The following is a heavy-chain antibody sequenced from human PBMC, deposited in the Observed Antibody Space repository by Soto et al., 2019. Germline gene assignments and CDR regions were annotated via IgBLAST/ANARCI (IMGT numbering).Heavy chain of an antibody. J-gene: IGHJ4*02. CDR3: ARDFHGYSSSQIDY. CDR1: GFTFSSYS. Sequence: EVQLVESGGGLVQPGGSLRLSCAASGFTFSSYSMNWVRQAPGKGLEWVSYISSSSSTIYYADSVKGRFTISRDNAKNSLYLQMNSLRDEDTAVYYCARDFHGYSSSQIDYWGQRTLVTVSS. V-gene: IGHV3-48*02. D-gene: IGHD6-13*01. CDR2: ISSSSSTI.